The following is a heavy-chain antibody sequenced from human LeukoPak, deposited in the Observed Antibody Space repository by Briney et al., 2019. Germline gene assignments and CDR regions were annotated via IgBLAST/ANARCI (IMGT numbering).Heavy chain of an antibody. J-gene: IGHJ4*02. CDR1: GGTFSSYT. Sequence: SVKVSCKASGGTFSSYTISWVRQAPGQGLEWMGRIIPILGIANYAQKFQGRVTITADESTSTAYMELSSLRSEDTAVYYCARDQKVYSGSYYGAYYFDYWGQGTLVTVSS. D-gene: IGHD1-26*01. V-gene: IGHV1-69*04. CDR2: IIPILGIA. CDR3: ARDQKVYSGSYYGAYYFDY.